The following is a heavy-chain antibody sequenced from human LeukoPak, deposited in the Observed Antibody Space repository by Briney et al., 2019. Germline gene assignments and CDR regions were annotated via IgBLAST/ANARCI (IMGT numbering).Heavy chain of an antibody. CDR3: AGAYSAYDPFDY. CDR2: ISGSGGST. D-gene: IGHD5-12*01. Sequence: GGSLRLSCAASGFTFSSYGMSWVRQAPGKGLEWVSAISGSGGSTYYADSVKGRFTISRDNSKNTLHLQMNSLRVEDTAIYFCAGAYSAYDPFDYWGQGILVTVSS. J-gene: IGHJ4*02. CDR1: GFTFSSYG. V-gene: IGHV3-23*01.